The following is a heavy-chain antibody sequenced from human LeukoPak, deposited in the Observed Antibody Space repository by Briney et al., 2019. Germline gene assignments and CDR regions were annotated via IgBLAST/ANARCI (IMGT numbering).Heavy chain of an antibody. CDR1: GFTFSSYG. Sequence: GGSLRLSCAASGFTFSSYGMHWVRQAPGKGLEWVAFIRYDGSNKYYADSVKGRFTISRDNSKNTLYLQMNSLRAEDTAVYYCAKDPIPIVVVPAANYYFDHWGQGTLVTVSS. J-gene: IGHJ4*02. V-gene: IGHV3-30*02. D-gene: IGHD2-2*01. CDR3: AKDPIPIVVVPAANYYFDH. CDR2: IRYDGSNK.